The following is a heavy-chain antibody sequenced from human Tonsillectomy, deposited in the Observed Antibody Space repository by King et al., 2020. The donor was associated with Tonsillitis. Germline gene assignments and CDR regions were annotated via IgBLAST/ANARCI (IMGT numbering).Heavy chain of an antibody. V-gene: IGHV3-30*02. J-gene: IGHJ4*02. D-gene: IGHD3-10*02. Sequence: VQLVESGGGVVQPGGSLRLSCAASGFSFSNYGMHWVRQAPGKGLEWVAFIRSDGSIKYYADPVKGRFTISRDNSKNTQYLQINSPRPEDTAVYYCAKDVPAAFFDSWGQGTLVTVSS. CDR1: GFSFSNYG. CDR2: IRSDGSIK. CDR3: AKDVPAAFFDS.